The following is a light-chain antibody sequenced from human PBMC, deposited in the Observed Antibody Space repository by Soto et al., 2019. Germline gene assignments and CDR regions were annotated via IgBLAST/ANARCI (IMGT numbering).Light chain of an antibody. J-gene: IGLJ2*01. CDR2: DVS. Sequence: QSALTQPASVSGSPGQSIAISCTGTSSXXGGYNYVSWYQHHPGKAPKLMIYDVSNRPSGVSNRFSGSKSGNTASLTISGLQAEDEADYYCSSYTSSSTLYVVFGGGTKLTVL. V-gene: IGLV2-14*03. CDR3: SSYTSSSTLYVV. CDR1: SSXXGGYNY.